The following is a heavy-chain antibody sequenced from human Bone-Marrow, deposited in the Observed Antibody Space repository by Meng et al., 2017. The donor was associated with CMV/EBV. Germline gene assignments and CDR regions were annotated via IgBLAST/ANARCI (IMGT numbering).Heavy chain of an antibody. CDR1: GGSISSYY. Sequence: SETLSLTCTVSGGSISSYYWSWIRQPPGKGLEWIGYIYYSGSTNYNPSLKSRVTISVDTSKNQFSLKLSSVTAADTAVYYCARSRDDFWSGYPDAFDILGQGTMVTVSS. CDR3: ARSRDDFWSGYPDAFDI. CDR2: IYYSGST. D-gene: IGHD3-3*01. J-gene: IGHJ3*02. V-gene: IGHV4-59*01.